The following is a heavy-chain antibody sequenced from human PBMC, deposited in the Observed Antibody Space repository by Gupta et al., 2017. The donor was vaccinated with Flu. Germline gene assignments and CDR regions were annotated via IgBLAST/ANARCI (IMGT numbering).Heavy chain of an antibody. J-gene: IGHJ6*02. CDR2: IRSKAYGGTT. CDR1: GFTFGDYA. V-gene: IGHV3-49*03. Sequence: EVQLVESGGGLVQPGRSLRLSCTASGFTFGDYAMSWFRQAPGKGLEWVGFIRSKAYGGTTEYAASVKGRFTISRDDSKSIAYLQMNSLKTEDTAVYYCTRDYITMEDYYYGMDVWGQGTTVTVSS. D-gene: IGHD3-10*01. CDR3: TRDYITMEDYYYGMDV.